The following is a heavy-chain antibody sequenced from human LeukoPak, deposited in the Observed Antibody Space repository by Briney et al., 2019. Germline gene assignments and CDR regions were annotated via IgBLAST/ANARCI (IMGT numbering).Heavy chain of an antibody. CDR1: GFIVSTNY. Sequence: GGSLRLSCAASGFIVSTNYMSWVRQAPGKGLEWVSVLYSGGTTYYADSVKGRFTISRDNSKNTLYLQMNSLRAEDTAVYYCAKGGAARPHYFDYWGQGTLVTVSS. V-gene: IGHV3-66*01. CDR3: AKGGAARPHYFDY. D-gene: IGHD6-6*01. J-gene: IGHJ4*02. CDR2: LYSGGTT.